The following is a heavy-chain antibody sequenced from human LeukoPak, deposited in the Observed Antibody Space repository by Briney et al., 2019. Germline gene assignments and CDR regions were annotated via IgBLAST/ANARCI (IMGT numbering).Heavy chain of an antibody. Sequence: ASVKVSCKVSGYTLTELSMHWVRQAPGKGLEWMGGFDPEDGETIYAQKFQGRVTMTEDTSTDTAYMELSSLRSGDTAVYYCATGPRILSLEGSSYYGMDVWGKGTTVTVSS. D-gene: IGHD2-15*01. CDR2: FDPEDGET. V-gene: IGHV1-24*01. J-gene: IGHJ6*04. CDR3: ATGPRILSLEGSSYYGMDV. CDR1: GYTLTELS.